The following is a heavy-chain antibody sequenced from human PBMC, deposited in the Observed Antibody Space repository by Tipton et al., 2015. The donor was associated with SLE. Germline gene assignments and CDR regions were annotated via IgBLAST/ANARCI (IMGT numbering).Heavy chain of an antibody. Sequence: SLRLSCAASGFTFSSYWMSWVRQAPGKGLEWVANIKQDGSEKYYVDSVKGRFTISRDNAKNSLYLQMNSLRAEDTAVYYCARDGERVTPSFDPWGQGPLVTVSA. D-gene: IGHD1-26*01. CDR1: GFTFSSYW. CDR3: ARDGERVTPSFDP. CDR2: IKQDGSEK. J-gene: IGHJ5*02. V-gene: IGHV3-7*01.